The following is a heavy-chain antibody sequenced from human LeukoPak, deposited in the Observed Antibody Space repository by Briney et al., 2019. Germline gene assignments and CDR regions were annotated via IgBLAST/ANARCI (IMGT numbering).Heavy chain of an antibody. CDR2: ISSSGSYI. CDR1: GCTFSSYA. V-gene: IGHV3-21*01. CDR3: AGDWGSSTSCYHY. D-gene: IGHD2-2*01. J-gene: IGHJ4*02. Sequence: GGSLRLSCAASGCTFSSYAMNWVRQAPGKGLEWVSSISSSGSYIYYADSVKGRFTVSRDNAKNSLYLQMNSLRAEDTAVYYCAGDWGSSTSCYHYWGQGTLVTVFS.